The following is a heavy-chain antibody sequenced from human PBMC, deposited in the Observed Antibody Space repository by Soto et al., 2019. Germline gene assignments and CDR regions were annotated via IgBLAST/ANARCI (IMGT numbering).Heavy chain of an antibody. V-gene: IGHV4-59*08. J-gene: IGHJ4*02. CDR1: GGSIGTYF. CDR2: IYYSGST. D-gene: IGHD4-17*01. CDR3: ARSYGDLPDY. Sequence: QVQLQESGPGLVKPSETLSLNCRVSGGSIGTYFWGWIRQPPGKGLEWIGYIYYSGSTSYNPSLIGRVTISLDTSKHQFSLRLRSVSAADTAVYYCARSYGDLPDYWGQGTLVTVSS.